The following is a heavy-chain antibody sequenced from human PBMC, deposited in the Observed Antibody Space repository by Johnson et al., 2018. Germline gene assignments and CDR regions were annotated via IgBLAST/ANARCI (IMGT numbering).Heavy chain of an antibody. V-gene: IGHV3-20*01. Sequence: VQLVQSGGGVVRPGGSLRLSCAASGFTFDDYGMSWVRQAPGKGLEWVSGINWNGGSTGYADSVKGRFTISRDNANTSLYLKMNSLRAEDTALYPCGRQLGYCSSTSCYHAFDIWGQGTMVTVSS. CDR2: INWNGGST. CDR1: GFTFDDYG. CDR3: GRQLGYCSSTSCYHAFDI. D-gene: IGHD2-2*01. J-gene: IGHJ3*02.